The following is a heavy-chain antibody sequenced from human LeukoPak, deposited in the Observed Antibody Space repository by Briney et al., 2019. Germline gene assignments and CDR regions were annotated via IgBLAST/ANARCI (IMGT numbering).Heavy chain of an antibody. J-gene: IGHJ4*02. CDR1: GGTFSSYA. CDR2: IMPIFGTA. D-gene: IGHD2-15*01. Sequence: ASVKVSCKASGGTFSSYAISWVRQAPGQGLEWMGGIMPIFGTANYAQKFQGRVTITTDESTSTAYMELSSLRSEDTAVYYCARGRDCSGGSCYHALLDYWGQGTLVTVSS. CDR3: ARGRDCSGGSCYHALLDY. V-gene: IGHV1-69*05.